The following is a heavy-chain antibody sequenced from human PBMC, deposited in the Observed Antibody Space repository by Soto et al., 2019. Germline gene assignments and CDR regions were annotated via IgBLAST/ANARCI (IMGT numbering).Heavy chain of an antibody. V-gene: IGHV1-18*01. J-gene: IGHJ4*02. CDR1: GYIFSNYG. Sequence: QVQLVQSGGEVKKPGASVKVSCKASGYIFSNYGVNWVRQAPGQGLEWMGWMNGYNGNTNDSQKVQGRVTMNTDTSTSTAYMGLRSLPSDATAVYSFASARSPVDFDHWGQGPLVTVSS. CDR3: ASARSPVDFDH. CDR2: MNGYNGNT. D-gene: IGHD6-19*01.